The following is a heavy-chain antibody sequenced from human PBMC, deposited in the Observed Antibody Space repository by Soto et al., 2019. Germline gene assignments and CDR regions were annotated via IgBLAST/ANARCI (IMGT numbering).Heavy chain of an antibody. CDR1: GFTFSNFW. CDR2: VRQDGSQK. CDR3: LRDGSSGGHFDS. V-gene: IGHV3-7*01. D-gene: IGHD6-19*01. J-gene: IGHJ4*02. Sequence: VQLVESGGGSVQPGGSLRISCEASGFTFSNFWMSWIRQVPGKGLEWVANVRQDGSQKYLVDSVKGLFTISRDNAKNSLYLQINSLRAEDTAVYYGLRDGSSGGHFDSCCQGTRVTVSS.